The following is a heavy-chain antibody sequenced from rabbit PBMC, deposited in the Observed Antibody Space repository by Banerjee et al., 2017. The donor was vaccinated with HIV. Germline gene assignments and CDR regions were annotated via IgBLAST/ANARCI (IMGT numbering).Heavy chain of an antibody. J-gene: IGHJ4*01. CDR1: GFSFSSYW. V-gene: IGHV1S45*01. D-gene: IGHD4-1*01. Sequence: QEQLEESGGDLVKPGASLTLTCTASGFSFSSYWMSWVRQAPGKGLEWIACIYAGSSGSTYYASWAKGRFTISKTSSTTVTLQMTSLTAADTATYFCARDLAGVIGWNFNLWGPGTLVTVS. CDR2: IYAGSSGST. CDR3: ARDLAGVIGWNFNL.